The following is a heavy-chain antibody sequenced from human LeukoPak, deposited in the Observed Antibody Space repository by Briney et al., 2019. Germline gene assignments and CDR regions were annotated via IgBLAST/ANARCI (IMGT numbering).Heavy chain of an antibody. V-gene: IGHV4-4*07. CDR1: GASITSYY. Sequence: SETLSLTCTVSGASITSYYWSWIRQPAGKGLEWIGRMYTSGSTNYNPSLQSRVTISLDKSKNQFSLKLTSMTAADTAVYYCARESREDWYFDLWGRGTLVTVSS. CDR2: MYTSGST. J-gene: IGHJ2*01. D-gene: IGHD3-10*01. CDR3: ARESREDWYFDL.